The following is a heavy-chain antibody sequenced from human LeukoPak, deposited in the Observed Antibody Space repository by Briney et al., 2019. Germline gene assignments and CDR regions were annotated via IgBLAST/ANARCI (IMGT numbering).Heavy chain of an antibody. CDR2: INHSGST. D-gene: IGHD3-10*01. CDR1: GGSFSGYY. V-gene: IGHV4-34*01. CDR3: ARSSGSYYNKYYYYYGMDV. J-gene: IGHJ6*02. Sequence: SETPSLTCAVYGGSFSGYYWSWIRQPPGKGLEWIGEINHSGSTNYNPSLKSRVTISVDTSKNQFSLKLSSVTAADTAVYYCARSSGSYYNKYYYYYGMDVWGQGTTVTVSS.